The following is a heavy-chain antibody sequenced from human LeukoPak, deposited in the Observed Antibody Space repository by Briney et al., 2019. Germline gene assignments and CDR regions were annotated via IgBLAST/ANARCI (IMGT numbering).Heavy chain of an antibody. J-gene: IGHJ5*02. V-gene: IGHV3-23*01. D-gene: IGHD6-19*01. CDR2: TVSRGTT. Sequence: PGGSLRLSCVASGFTLTSGAMNWVRQAPGKGLEWVSATVSRGTTQYADSVKGRFTVSRDTSKNTLYLKMNSLRADDTAVYYCAKCSTSAYTTGWCNWIDPWGQGTLVTVSS. CDR3: AKCSTSAYTTGWCNWIDP. CDR1: GFTLTSGA.